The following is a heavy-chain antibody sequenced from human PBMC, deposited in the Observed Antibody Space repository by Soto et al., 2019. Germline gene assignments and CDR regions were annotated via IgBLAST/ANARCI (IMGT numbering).Heavy chain of an antibody. CDR1: GYTFTAYY. Sequence: ASVKVSCKASGYTFTAYYIRWMRQAPRQGLEWVGWINPDSGDTKYPQTFQGRVTITSDTSSSTAYMELSRLRSDVTAVYYCARADHSSSSPRFYPYYYVMDVWGQGTTVTVSS. CDR3: ARADHSSSSPRFYPYYYVMDV. V-gene: IGHV1-2*02. D-gene: IGHD6-6*01. CDR2: INPDSGDT. J-gene: IGHJ6*02.